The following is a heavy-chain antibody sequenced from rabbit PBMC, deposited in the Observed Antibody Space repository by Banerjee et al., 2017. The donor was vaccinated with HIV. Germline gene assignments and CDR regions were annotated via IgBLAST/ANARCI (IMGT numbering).Heavy chain of an antibody. D-gene: IGHD2-1*01. J-gene: IGHJ4*01. CDR3: AREDWSYDDGDYAYYFNL. V-gene: IGHV1S45*01. CDR1: GFSFSSTYW. Sequence: QEQLVESGGGLVQPEGSLTLTCTGSGFSFSSTYWICWVRQAPGKGLEWIACIYVGVSAGPIFYATWAKGRFTISKTSSTTVTLQMTSLTAADTATYFCAREDWSYDDGDYAYYFNLWGPGTLVTVS. CDR2: IYVGVSAGPI.